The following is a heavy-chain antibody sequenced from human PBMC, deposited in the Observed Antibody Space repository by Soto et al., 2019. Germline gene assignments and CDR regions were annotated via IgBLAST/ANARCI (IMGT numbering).Heavy chain of an antibody. V-gene: IGHV1-2*04. CDR2: INPNSGGT. D-gene: IGHD6-13*01. Sequence: PSVKVSCKASGYTFTGYYMHWVRQAPGQGLEWMGWINPNSGGTNYAQKFQGWVTMTRDTSISTAYMELSRLRSDDTAVYYCARDRSRAGLDYWGQGTLVTVSS. CDR3: ARDRSRAGLDY. J-gene: IGHJ4*02. CDR1: GYTFTGYY.